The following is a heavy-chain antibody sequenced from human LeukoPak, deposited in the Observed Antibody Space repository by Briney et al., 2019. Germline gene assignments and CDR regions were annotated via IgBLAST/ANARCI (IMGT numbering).Heavy chain of an antibody. CDR2: IKNDGST. D-gene: IGHD3-22*01. CDR1: GFTFSSYW. CDR3: ARAPSEIGGYYPEYFRH. J-gene: IGHJ1*01. V-gene: IGHV3-74*01. Sequence: GWSLRLSCAASGFTFSSYWMHWVRQPPGRGLVWVSRIKNDGSTNYTDSVKGRFTISRDNSKNQASLQMNSLRAADTGVYYCARAPSEIGGYYPEYFRHWGQGTMVTVSS.